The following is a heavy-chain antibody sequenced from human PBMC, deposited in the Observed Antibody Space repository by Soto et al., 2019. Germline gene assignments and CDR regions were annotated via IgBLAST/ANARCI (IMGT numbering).Heavy chain of an antibody. V-gene: IGHV5-10-1*01. CDR2: IDPSDSYT. J-gene: IGHJ6*02. D-gene: IGHD3-10*01. CDR3: ARARDYYGSQDV. CDR1: SSSSYY. Sequence: SSSSYYWGWIRQPPGKGLEWMGRIDPSDSYTNYSPSFQGHVTISADKSISTAYLQWSSLKASDTAMYYCARARDYYGSQDVWGQGTTVTVSS.